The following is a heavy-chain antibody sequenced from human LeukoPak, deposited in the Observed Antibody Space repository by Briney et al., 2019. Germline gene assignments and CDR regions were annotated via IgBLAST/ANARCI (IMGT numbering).Heavy chain of an antibody. J-gene: IGHJ5*02. V-gene: IGHV4-39*01. CDR3: ARLHCSGGSCYWADP. D-gene: IGHD2-15*01. CDR2: IYYSGST. CDR1: GGSISSSSYY. Sequence: SETLSLTCTVSGGSISSSSYYWGWIRQPPGKGLEWIGSIYYSGSTYYNPSLKSRVTISVDTSKNQFSLKLSSVTAADTAVYYCARLHCSGGSCYWADPWGQGTLVTVSS.